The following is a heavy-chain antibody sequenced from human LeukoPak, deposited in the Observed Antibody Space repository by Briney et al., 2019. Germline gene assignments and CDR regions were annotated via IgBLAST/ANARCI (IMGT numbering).Heavy chain of an antibody. CDR3: ARSGITMVGGASIGLLTFDI. Sequence: QSGGSLRLSCAASGFTFSYYWMHWVRQAPGEGLVWVSRINDDGRTTTYADSVKGRITISRDNAKNTLYLQMSSLRVEDTAAYYCARSGITMVGGASIGLLTFDIWGPGTMVTVSP. CDR1: GFTFSYYW. CDR2: INDDGRTT. D-gene: IGHD3-10*01. J-gene: IGHJ3*02. V-gene: IGHV3-74*03.